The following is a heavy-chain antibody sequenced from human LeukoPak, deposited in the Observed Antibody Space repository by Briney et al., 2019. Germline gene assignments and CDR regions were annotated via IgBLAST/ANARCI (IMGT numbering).Heavy chain of an antibody. J-gene: IGHJ5*02. CDR3: AISGSYYGWFVP. V-gene: IGHV1-24*01. Sequence: ASATVSFKFSGYSLTELSMHWVRQAPGKGLEWMGGFDPEDGETIYAQKFQGRVTMTEDTSADTAYMELSSLRSEDTAVYYCAISGSYYGWFVPWGQGALVTVSS. CDR2: FDPEDGET. D-gene: IGHD1-26*01. CDR1: GYSLTELS.